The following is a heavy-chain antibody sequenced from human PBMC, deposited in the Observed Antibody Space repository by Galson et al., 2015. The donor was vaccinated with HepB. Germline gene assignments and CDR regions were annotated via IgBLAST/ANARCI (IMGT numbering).Heavy chain of an antibody. CDR3: AIVETANAWHFDY. CDR1: GFTFSDHY. D-gene: IGHD1-1*01. Sequence: SLRLSCAASGFTFSDHYMDWVRQAPGKGLEWVGRCRNKARSYTTEYAASVKGRFTISRDDSENSLQLQMNSLKSKDTAVYKWAIVETANAWHFDYCGQGTLVTAPS. J-gene: IGHJ4*01. CDR2: CRNKARSYTT. V-gene: IGHV3-72*01.